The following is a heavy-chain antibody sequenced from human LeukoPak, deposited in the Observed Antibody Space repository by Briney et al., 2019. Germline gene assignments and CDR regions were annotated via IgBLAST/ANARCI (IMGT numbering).Heavy chain of an antibody. CDR2: IKQDGSGQ. CDR1: GFTFSSYW. V-gene: IGHV3-7*05. D-gene: IGHD3-22*01. J-gene: IGHJ4*02. Sequence: GGSLRLSCATSGFTFSSYWMSWVRQAPGKGLERVASIKQDGSGQYYVDSVKGRFTISRDNAKNSLYLQMNSLRAEDTAVYYCASSYYYYDSSGYQFYFDYWGQGTLVIVSS. CDR3: ASSYYYYDSSGYQFYFDY.